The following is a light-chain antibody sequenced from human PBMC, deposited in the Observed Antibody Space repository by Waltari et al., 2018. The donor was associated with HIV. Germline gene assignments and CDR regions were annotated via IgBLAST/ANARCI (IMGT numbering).Light chain of an antibody. Sequence: IVMTQSPLSLAVTPGEPASISCRSNQSLLDSRCYDYLAWYVQKPGQSPRVLIYLGSTRAFGVPGRFSGSGSGTNFTLTISRVEAEDVATYYCMQPLQTPPTFGQGTRLGIK. CDR1: QSLLDSRCYDY. CDR2: LGS. J-gene: IGKJ5*01. CDR3: MQPLQTPPT. V-gene: IGKV2-28*01.